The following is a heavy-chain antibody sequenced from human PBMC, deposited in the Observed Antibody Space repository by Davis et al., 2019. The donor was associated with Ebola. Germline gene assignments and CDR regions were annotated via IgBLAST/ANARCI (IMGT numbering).Heavy chain of an antibody. CDR3: ARSPYWDRWYFDL. CDR2: IWYDGSKK. V-gene: IGHV3-30*09. D-gene: IGHD2-8*02. Sequence: GESLKISCTASGFTSGSYAMHWVRQAPGEGLEWVAVIWYDGSKKYYSESVMGRFAISRDTSKNSLYLQMNSLTAEDTAVYYCARSPYWDRWYFDLWGRGTLVTVSS. CDR1: GFTSGSYA. J-gene: IGHJ2*01.